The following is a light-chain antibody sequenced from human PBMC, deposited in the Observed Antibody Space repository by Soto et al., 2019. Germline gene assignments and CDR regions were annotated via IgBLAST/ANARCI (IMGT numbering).Light chain of an antibody. Sequence: EIVLTQSPGTLSLSPGERATLSCRASQSITSNYLAWYQRKPGQAPRLLIYGASSRATGIPDRFSGSGSGTDFSLTISRLEPEDFAVYYGQQYGDSLLTFGGGTRVEMK. V-gene: IGKV3-20*01. CDR1: QSITSNY. J-gene: IGKJ4*01. CDR2: GAS. CDR3: QQYGDSLLT.